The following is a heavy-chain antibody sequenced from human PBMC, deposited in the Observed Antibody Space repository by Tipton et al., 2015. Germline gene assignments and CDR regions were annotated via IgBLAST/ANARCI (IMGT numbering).Heavy chain of an antibody. CDR1: GGSISRYY. D-gene: IGHD3-22*01. CDR2: INANGSS. J-gene: IGHJ4*02. CDR3: AGGYDIGGYFYGGLDY. V-gene: IGHV4-59*01. Sequence: TLSLTCTVSGGSISRYYWGWIRQSPRKGLECLGYINANGSSVYNPSLRSRLAMSMEAPEKQFSLKLSSVTAADTAVYYCAGGYDIGGYFYGGLDYWGQGTLVSVSS.